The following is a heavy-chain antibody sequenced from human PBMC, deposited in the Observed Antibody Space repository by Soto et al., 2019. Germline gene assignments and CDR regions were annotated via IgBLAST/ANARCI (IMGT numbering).Heavy chain of an antibody. CDR3: AKDMYTPRVYYYGMDV. CDR1: GFTFSSYG. V-gene: IGHV3-30*18. J-gene: IGHJ6*02. Sequence: PGGSLRLSCAASGFTFSSYGMHWVRQAPGKGLEWVAVISYDGSNKYYADSVKGRFTISRDNAKNSLYLQMNSLRAEDTALYYCAKDMYTPRVYYYGMDVWGQGTTVTVSS. D-gene: IGHD2-2*02. CDR2: ISYDGSNK.